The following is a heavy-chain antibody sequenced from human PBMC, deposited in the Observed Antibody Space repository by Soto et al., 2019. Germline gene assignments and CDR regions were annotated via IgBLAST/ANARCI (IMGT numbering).Heavy chain of an antibody. CDR1: GGSISSGGYS. V-gene: IGHV4-30-2*01. Sequence: SETLSLTCAVSGGSISSGGYSWSWIRQPPGKGLEWIGYIYHSGNIYYNPSLKSRVTISVDRSKNQFSLKLSSVTAADTAVYYCARLVYDSSGYRPGWGQGTLVTVSS. CDR2: IYHSGNI. D-gene: IGHD3-22*01. CDR3: ARLVYDSSGYRPG. J-gene: IGHJ4*02.